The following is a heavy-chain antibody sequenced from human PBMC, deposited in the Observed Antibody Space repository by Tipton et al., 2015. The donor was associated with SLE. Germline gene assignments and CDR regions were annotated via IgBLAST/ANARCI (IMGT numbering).Heavy chain of an antibody. V-gene: IGHV4-39*07. D-gene: IGHD6-13*01. CDR3: ARHVLVRDWFDP. J-gene: IGHJ5*02. CDR2: IYYTGNT. CDR1: GGSITSVIYY. Sequence: LRLSCTVSGGSITSVIYYWGWIRQSPGKGLEWIGSIYYTGNTHYNPSLKSRVTISLDTSKNQFSLKMSSVTTADTALYFCARHVLVRDWFDPWGQGTLVTVSS.